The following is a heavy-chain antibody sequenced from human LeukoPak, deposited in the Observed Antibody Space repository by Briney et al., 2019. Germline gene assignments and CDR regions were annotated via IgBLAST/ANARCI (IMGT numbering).Heavy chain of an antibody. D-gene: IGHD1-26*01. CDR2: IYYNGST. CDR1: GGSISSYY. CDR3: ARRGGSYFDY. Sequence: SETLSLTCTVSGGSISSYYWSWIRQPPGKGLEWIGYIYYNGSTNYNPSLKSRVTISVDTSKNQFSLKLSSVTAADTAVYYCARRGGSYFDYWGQGTLVTVSS. V-gene: IGHV4-59*08. J-gene: IGHJ4*02.